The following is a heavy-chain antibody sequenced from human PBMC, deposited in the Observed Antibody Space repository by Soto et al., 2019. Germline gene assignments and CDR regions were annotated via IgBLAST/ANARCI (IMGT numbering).Heavy chain of an antibody. CDR1: GFTFSSYA. Sequence: QVQLVESGGGVVQPGRSLRLSCAASGFTFSSYAMHWVRQAPGKGLEWVAVISYDGSNKYYADSVKGRFTISRDNSKNTLYLQMNSLRAEDTAVYYCARGGVRIWFPFDYWGQGTLVTVSS. CDR3: ARGGVRIWFPFDY. J-gene: IGHJ4*02. V-gene: IGHV3-30-3*01. D-gene: IGHD3-10*01. CDR2: ISYDGSNK.